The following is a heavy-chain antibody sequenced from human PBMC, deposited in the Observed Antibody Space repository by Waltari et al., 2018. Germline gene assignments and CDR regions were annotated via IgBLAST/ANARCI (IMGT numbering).Heavy chain of an antibody. CDR1: GGSISSYY. J-gene: IGHJ5*02. CDR2: IYTSGST. CDR3: ARDLYCSSTSCYTGDWFDP. V-gene: IGHV4-4*07. D-gene: IGHD2-2*02. Sequence: QVRLQESGPGLVKPSETLSLTCTVSGGSISSYYWSWIRQPAGKGLEWIGRIYTSGSTNYNPSLKSRVTMSVDTSKNQFSLKLSSVTAADTAVYYCARDLYCSSTSCYTGDWFDPWGQGTLVTVSS.